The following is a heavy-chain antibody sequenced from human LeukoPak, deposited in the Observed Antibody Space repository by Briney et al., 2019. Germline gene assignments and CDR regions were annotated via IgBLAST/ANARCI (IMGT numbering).Heavy chain of an antibody. CDR2: ISGDGGST. J-gene: IGHJ4*02. CDR1: VFTFDDYA. CDR3: AKDITLLSYSSGNPEGEI. V-gene: IGHV3-43*02. D-gene: IGHD6-19*01. Sequence: GGTLRLSCAASVFTFDDYAMHWVREAPGKGLDRVSLISGDGGSTYYADSVKGRFTISRDNSKNSLYLQMNSLRTEDTALYYCAKDITLLSYSSGNPEGEIWGQGTLVTVSS.